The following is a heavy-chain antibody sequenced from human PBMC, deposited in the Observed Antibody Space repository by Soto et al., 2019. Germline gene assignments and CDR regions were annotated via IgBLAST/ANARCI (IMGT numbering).Heavy chain of an antibody. Sequence: GGSLRLSCAASGFTFPRYSMNWVRQAPGEGLEWVSSISSTTNYIYYGDSMKGRFTISRDNAKNSLYLEMNSLRAEDTAVYYCARESEDLTSNFDYWGQGTLVTVSS. V-gene: IGHV3-21*06. CDR2: ISSTTNYI. CDR3: ARESEDLTSNFDY. J-gene: IGHJ4*02. CDR1: GFTFPRYS.